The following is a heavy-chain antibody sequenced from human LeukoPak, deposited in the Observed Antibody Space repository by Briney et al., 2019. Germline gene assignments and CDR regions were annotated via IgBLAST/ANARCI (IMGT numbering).Heavy chain of an antibody. V-gene: IGHV3-23*01. CDR1: GFTFSSYA. Sequence: GGSLRLSCAASGFTFSSYAMSWVRQAPGKGLEWVSAISGSGGSTYYADSVKGRFTISRDNSKNTLCLQMNSLRAEDTAVYYCAKWENTAMVRGAPLDYWGQGTLVTVSS. J-gene: IGHJ4*02. D-gene: IGHD5-18*01. CDR2: ISGSGGST. CDR3: AKWENTAMVRGAPLDY.